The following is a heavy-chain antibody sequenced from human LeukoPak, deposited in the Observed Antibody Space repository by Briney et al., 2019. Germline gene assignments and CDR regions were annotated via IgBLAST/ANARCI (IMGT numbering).Heavy chain of an antibody. CDR1: GFTFSDYY. Sequence: KPGGSLRLSCAASGFTFSDYYMSWIRQAPGKGLGWVSYISSSGRIIYYADSVKGRFTISRDNAKNSLYLQMNSLRVEDTAVYYCAREMATSAGVDYWGQGTLVTVSS. CDR2: ISSSGRII. D-gene: IGHD5-12*01. J-gene: IGHJ4*02. CDR3: AREMATSAGVDY. V-gene: IGHV3-11*01.